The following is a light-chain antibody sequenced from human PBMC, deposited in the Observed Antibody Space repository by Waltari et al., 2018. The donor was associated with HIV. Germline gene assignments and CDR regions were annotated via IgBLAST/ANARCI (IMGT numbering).Light chain of an antibody. Sequence: QSVLTQPPSASATPGQRVTISCSGTRSNIGSNFVFWYQQFPGTAPKLLMSKNTKRFSGVPDRFSGSKSGTSASLAISGLRSEDEAVYYCAAWDDSLRGHVVFGGGTNLTV. CDR2: KNT. J-gene: IGLJ2*01. V-gene: IGLV1-47*01. CDR3: AAWDDSLRGHVV. CDR1: RSNIGSNF.